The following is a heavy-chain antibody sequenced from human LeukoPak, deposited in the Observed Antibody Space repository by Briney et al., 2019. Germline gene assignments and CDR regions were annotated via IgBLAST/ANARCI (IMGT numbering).Heavy chain of an antibody. CDR2: ISYDGSNK. V-gene: IGHV3-30*18. CDR3: AKDGAVVVAAGLDY. Sequence: GRSPRLSCAASGFTFSSYGMHWVRQAPGKGLEWVAVISYDGSNKYYADSVKGRFTISRDNSKNTLYLQMNSLRAEDTAVYYCAKDGAVVVAAGLDYWGQGTLVTVSS. CDR1: GFTFSSYG. D-gene: IGHD2-15*01. J-gene: IGHJ4*02.